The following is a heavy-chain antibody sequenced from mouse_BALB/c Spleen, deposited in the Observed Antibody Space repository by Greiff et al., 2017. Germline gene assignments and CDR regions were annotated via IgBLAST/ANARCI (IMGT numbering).Heavy chain of an antibody. D-gene: IGHD2-3*01. CDR3: ARTLYDGYYVFAY. CDR2: INPSTGYT. J-gene: IGHJ3*01. Sequence: QVQLQQSGAELAKPGASVKMSCKASGYTFTSYWMHWVKQRPGQGLEWIGYINPSTGYTEYNQKFKDKATLTADKSSSTAYMQLSSLTSEDSAVYYCARTLYDGYYVFAYWGQGTLVTVSA. CDR1: GYTFTSYW. V-gene: IGHV1-7*01.